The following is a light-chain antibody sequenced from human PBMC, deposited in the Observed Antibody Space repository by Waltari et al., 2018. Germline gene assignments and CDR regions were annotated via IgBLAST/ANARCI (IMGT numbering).Light chain of an antibody. Sequence: QSALTQPASVSGSPGQSITISCPGTSSDIGVYNYVSWYQQHPGKAPKLMIYVVSERPSGVSNRFSGSKSGNTASLTISGLQAEDEADYYCSSYTTSTWRVFGGGTRLTVL. CDR2: VVS. CDR1: SSDIGVYNY. CDR3: SSYTTSTWRV. V-gene: IGLV2-14*01. J-gene: IGLJ3*02.